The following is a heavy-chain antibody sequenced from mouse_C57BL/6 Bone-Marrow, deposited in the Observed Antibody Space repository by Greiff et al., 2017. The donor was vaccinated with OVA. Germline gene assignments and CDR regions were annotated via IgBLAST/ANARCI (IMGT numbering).Heavy chain of an antibody. CDR3: ARRGDSNPNYYYAMDY. CDR1: GYTFTDYY. CDR2: INPNNGGT. Sequence: VQLQQSGPELVKPGASVKISCKASGYTFTDYYMNWVKQSHGKSLEWIGDINPNNGGTSYNQKFKGKATLTVDKSSSTAYMELRSLTSEDSAVYYCARRGDSNPNYYYAMDYWGQGTSVTVSS. J-gene: IGHJ4*01. D-gene: IGHD2-5*01. V-gene: IGHV1-26*01.